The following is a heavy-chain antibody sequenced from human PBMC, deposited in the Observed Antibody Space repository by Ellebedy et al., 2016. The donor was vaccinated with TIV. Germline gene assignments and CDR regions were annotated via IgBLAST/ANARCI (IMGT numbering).Heavy chain of an antibody. CDR3: ARQGADYDILTGRNPAFFDY. J-gene: IGHJ4*02. CDR1: GGSISSSSYY. CDR2: IYYSGST. D-gene: IGHD3-9*01. V-gene: IGHV4-39*01. Sequence: SETLSLTCTVSGGSISSSSYYWGWIRQPPGKGLEWIGSIYYSGSTYYNPSLKSRVTISVDTSKNQFSLKLSSVTAADTAVYYCARQGADYDILTGRNPAFFDYWGQGTLVTVSS.